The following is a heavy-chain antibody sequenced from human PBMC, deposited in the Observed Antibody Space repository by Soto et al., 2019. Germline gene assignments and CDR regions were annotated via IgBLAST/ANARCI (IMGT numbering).Heavy chain of an antibody. J-gene: IGHJ4*02. CDR2: ISYDGSNK. V-gene: IGHV3-30-3*01. Sequence: PGGSLRLSCAASGFTFSSYAMHWVRQAPGKGLEWVAVISYDGSNKYYADSVKGRFTISRDNSKNTLYLQMNSLRAEDTAVYYCARDFLPYDSKYYFDYWGQGTLVTVSS. CDR1: GFTFSSYA. CDR3: ARDFLPYDSKYYFDY. D-gene: IGHD3-22*01.